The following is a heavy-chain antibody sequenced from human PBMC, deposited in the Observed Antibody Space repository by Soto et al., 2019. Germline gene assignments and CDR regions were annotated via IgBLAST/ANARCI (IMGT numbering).Heavy chain of an antibody. J-gene: IGHJ6*03. V-gene: IGHV3-9*01. CDR3: AKGGGSGSYYFYYYYYYMDV. CDR1: GFTFDDYA. Sequence: EVQLVESGGGLVQPDRSLRLSCAASGFTFDDYAMHWVRQAPGKGLEWVSGISWNSGSIGYADSVKGRFTISRDNAKNSLYLQMNSLRAEDTALYYCAKGGGSGSYYFYYYYYYMDVWGKGTTVTVSS. CDR2: ISWNSGSI. D-gene: IGHD3-10*01.